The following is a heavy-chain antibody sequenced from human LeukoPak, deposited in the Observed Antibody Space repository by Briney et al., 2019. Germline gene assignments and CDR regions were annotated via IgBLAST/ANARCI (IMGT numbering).Heavy chain of an antibody. Sequence: SETLSLTCTVSGGSISSYYWSWIRQPPGKGLEWIGYIYYSGSTNYNPSLKSRVTISVDTSKNQFSLKLSSVTAADTAVYYCAKFGYCSSTSCYNFDYWGQGTLVTVSS. CDR2: IYYSGST. D-gene: IGHD2-2*03. CDR1: GGSISSYY. V-gene: IGHV4-59*01. J-gene: IGHJ4*02. CDR3: AKFGYCSSTSCYNFDY.